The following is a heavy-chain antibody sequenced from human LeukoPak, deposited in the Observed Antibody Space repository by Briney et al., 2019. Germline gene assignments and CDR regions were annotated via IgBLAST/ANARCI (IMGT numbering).Heavy chain of an antibody. D-gene: IGHD6-13*01. CDR3: ARGASGSSWFGGFDF. V-gene: IGHV3-74*01. CDR2: SKSDGSST. J-gene: IGHJ4*02. CDR1: GFTFSSYW. Sequence: TGGSLRLSCAASGFTFSSYWMHWVRHAPGKGLVWVSRSKSDGSSTSYAESVKGRLTISRDNAKNTLYLQMNSLRAEDTAVYYCARGASGSSWFGGFDFWGQGTLVTVSS.